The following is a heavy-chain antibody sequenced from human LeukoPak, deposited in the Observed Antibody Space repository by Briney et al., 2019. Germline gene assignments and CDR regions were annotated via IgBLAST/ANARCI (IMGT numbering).Heavy chain of an antibody. D-gene: IGHD3-10*01. CDR3: ARGAQYYYGSGSYLAY. V-gene: IGHV4-34*01. CDR2: INHSGST. CDR1: GGSFSGYY. J-gene: IGHJ4*02. Sequence: SETLSLTCAVYGGSFSGYYWSWIRQPPGKGLEWIGEINHSGSTNYNPSLKSRVTISVDTSKNQFSLKLSSVTAAATAVYYCARGAQYYYGSGSYLAYWGQGTLVTVYS.